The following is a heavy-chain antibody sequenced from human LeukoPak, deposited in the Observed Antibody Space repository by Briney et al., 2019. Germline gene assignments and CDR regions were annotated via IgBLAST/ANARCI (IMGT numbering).Heavy chain of an antibody. CDR3: ARVGPTDDYGDSHDAFDI. D-gene: IGHD4-17*01. Sequence: SETLSLTCSVSGGSVSSSFWSWIRQPPGKGLEWIGHIYYSGSTNDNPSLKSRVTISVDTSKNHFSLKVTSVTAADTAVYYCARVGPTDDYGDSHDAFDIWGQGTLVAVSS. CDR2: IYYSGST. CDR1: GGSVSSSF. J-gene: IGHJ3*02. V-gene: IGHV4-59*02.